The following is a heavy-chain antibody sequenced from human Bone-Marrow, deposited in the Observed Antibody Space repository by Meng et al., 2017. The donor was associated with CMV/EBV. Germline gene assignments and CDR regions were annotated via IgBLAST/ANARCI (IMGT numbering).Heavy chain of an antibody. CDR3: AREAAAGRKGPYSDMDV. CDR1: GYTFTSYD. J-gene: IGHJ6*02. Sequence: ASVKVSCKASGYTFTSYDINWVRQATGQGLEWMGWMNPNSGNTGYAQKFQGRVTMTRNTSISTAYMELSRLRSDDTAMYYCAREAAAGRKGPYSDMDVWGQGTTVTVSS. CDR2: MNPNSGNT. D-gene: IGHD6-13*01. V-gene: IGHV1-8*01.